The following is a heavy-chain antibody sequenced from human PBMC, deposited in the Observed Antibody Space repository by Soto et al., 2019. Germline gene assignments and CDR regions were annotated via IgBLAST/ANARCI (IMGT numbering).Heavy chain of an antibody. V-gene: IGHV3-23*01. CDR2: ISGSGGST. CDR3: AKNRPYYCCGDCNDGY. CDR1: GFTFSSYA. Sequence: EVQLLESGGGLVQPGGSLRLSCAASGFTFSSYAMSWVRQAPGKGLEWVSAISGSGGSTYYADSVKGRFTISRDNSKNTQYLHMNSLRAENTTVYYCAKNRPYYCCGDCNDGYWGQGTMVTVTS. D-gene: IGHD2-21*02. J-gene: IGHJ4*02.